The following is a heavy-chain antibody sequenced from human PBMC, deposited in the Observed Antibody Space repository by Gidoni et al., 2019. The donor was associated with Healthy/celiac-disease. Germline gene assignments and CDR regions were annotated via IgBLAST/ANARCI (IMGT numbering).Heavy chain of an antibody. Sequence: VAVISYDGSNKYYADSVKGRFTISRDNSKNTLYLQMNSLRAEDTAVYYCARDIVVVVAAIPDYWGQGTLVTVSS. D-gene: IGHD2-15*01. J-gene: IGHJ4*02. V-gene: IGHV3-30*01. CDR3: ARDIVVVVAAIPDY. CDR2: ISYDGSNK.